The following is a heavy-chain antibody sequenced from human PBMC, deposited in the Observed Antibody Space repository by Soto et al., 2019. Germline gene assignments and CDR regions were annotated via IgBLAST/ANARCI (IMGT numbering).Heavy chain of an antibody. CDR3: ARGASCTSTSCYDYFHYGMDV. J-gene: IGHJ6*02. Sequence: VASVKGCCKASGYSFTSHGITWVRQAPGQGLEWMGWISTYNGNTNYAQKLQGRVTLTTDTSTSTAYMELRSLRSDDAAVYYCARGASCTSTSCYDYFHYGMDVWGQGTTVTVSS. V-gene: IGHV1-18*01. CDR2: ISTYNGNT. CDR1: GYSFTSHG. D-gene: IGHD2-2*01.